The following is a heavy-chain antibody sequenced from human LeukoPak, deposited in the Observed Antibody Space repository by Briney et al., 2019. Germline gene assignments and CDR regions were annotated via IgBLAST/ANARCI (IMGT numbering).Heavy chain of an antibody. D-gene: IGHD3-9*01. J-gene: IGHJ4*02. Sequence: KPSETLSLTCTVSGGSISSSSYYWGWIRQPPGKGLEWIGSIYYSGSTYYNPSLKSRVTISVDTSKNQFSLKLSSVTAADTAVYYCANQYYDILTGYDPSMFGFDYWGQGTLVTVSS. CDR2: IYYSGST. CDR1: GGSISSSSYY. V-gene: IGHV4-39*07. CDR3: ANQYYDILTGYDPSMFGFDY.